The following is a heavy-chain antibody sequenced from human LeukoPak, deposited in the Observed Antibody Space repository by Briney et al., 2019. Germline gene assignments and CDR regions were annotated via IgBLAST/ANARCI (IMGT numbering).Heavy chain of an antibody. J-gene: IGHJ6*03. CDR2: ISSSSSYI. CDR3: ARGREMAGFYYYMDV. CDR1: GFTFSSYS. V-gene: IGHV3-21*01. D-gene: IGHD5-24*01. Sequence: GGSLRLSCAASGFTFSSYSMNWVRQAPGKGLEWVSSISSSSSYIYYADSVKGRFTISRDNAKNSLYLQMNSLRAEDTAVYYCARGREMAGFYYYMDVWGKGTTVTISS.